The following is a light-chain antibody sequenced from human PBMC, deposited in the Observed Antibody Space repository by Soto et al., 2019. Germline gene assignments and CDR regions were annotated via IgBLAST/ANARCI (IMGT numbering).Light chain of an antibody. Sequence: DIQMIQSPSTLSASVGDRVTITCRASKSIISWLAWYQQNPAKAPKVQIYDASNLESGVPSMFSGSGSGTELTLTFSGLQPDDFAFYYCQQYKSYPWPFGQGTKVEIK. CDR3: QQYKSYPWP. J-gene: IGKJ1*01. CDR1: KSIISW. V-gene: IGKV1-5*01. CDR2: DAS.